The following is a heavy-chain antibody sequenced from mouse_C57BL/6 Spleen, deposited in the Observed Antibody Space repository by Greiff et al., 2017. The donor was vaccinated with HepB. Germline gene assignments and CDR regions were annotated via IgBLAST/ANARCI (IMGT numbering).Heavy chain of an antibody. V-gene: IGHV1-4*01. CDR2: INPSSGYT. Sequence: VQLQQSGAELARPGASVKMSCKASGYTFTSYTMHWVKQRPGQGLEWIGYINPSSGYTKYNQKFKDKATLTADKSSSTAYMQLSSLTSEDSAVYYCARYPYYYGSSYGKDYFDYWGQGTTLTVSS. D-gene: IGHD1-1*01. CDR1: GYTFTSYT. J-gene: IGHJ2*01. CDR3: ARYPYYYGSSYGKDYFDY.